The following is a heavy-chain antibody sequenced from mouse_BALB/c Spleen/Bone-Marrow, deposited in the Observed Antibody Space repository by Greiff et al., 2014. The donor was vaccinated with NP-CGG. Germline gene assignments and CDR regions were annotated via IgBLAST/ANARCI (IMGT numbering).Heavy chain of an antibody. CDR3: ARSGERYGAMDY. CDR2: ISDGGTYT. V-gene: IGHV5-4*02. Sequence: RVESGGDLVKPGGSLKLSCAASGFTFSDFYMFWFRQTPEKRLEWVATISDGGTYTYYPDSVKGRFTISRDNAKNNLYLQMSSLKSEDTAMYYCARSGERYGAMDYWGQGTSVTVSS. J-gene: IGHJ4*01. D-gene: IGHD1-1*02. CDR1: GFTFSDFY.